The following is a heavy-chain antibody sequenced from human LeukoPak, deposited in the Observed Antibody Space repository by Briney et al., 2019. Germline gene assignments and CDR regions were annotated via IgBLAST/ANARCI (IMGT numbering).Heavy chain of an antibody. V-gene: IGHV4-59*01. CDR3: ARSGGPFRDYSLTGYRRGVFDP. D-gene: IGHD3-9*01. J-gene: IGHJ5*02. CDR2: IYYRGIT. Sequence: SETLSLTCAVYGGSFSGYYRSWIRQPPGKDRGGMGYIYYRGITNYNPSLKRRVTISVDTSKNQFSLKLSSVTAADTAVYYCARSGGPFRDYSLTGYRRGVFDPWGQGTLVTVSS. CDR1: GGSFSGYY.